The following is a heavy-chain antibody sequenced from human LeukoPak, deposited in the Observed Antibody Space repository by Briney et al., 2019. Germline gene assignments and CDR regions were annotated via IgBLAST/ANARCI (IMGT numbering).Heavy chain of an antibody. CDR1: GFIINNYW. Sequence: GGSLRLSCIASGFIINNYWMHWVRHAPGKGLEWVSAISGSGGSTYYADSVKGRFTISRDNSKNTLYLQMNSLRAEDTAVYYCAKTSGYTYGYSDCWGQGTLVTVSS. V-gene: IGHV3-23*01. D-gene: IGHD5-18*01. CDR3: AKTSGYTYGYSDC. J-gene: IGHJ4*02. CDR2: ISGSGGST.